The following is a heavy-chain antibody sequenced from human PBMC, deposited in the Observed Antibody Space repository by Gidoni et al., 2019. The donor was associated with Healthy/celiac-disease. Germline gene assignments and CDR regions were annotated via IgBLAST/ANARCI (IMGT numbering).Heavy chain of an antibody. CDR1: GGSISSGGYS. Sequence: QLQLQESGSALVKPSQTLSLTCAVSGGSISSGGYSWSWIRQPPGKGLEWIGYIYHSGSTYYNPSLKSRVTISVDRSKNQFSLKLSSVTAADTAVYYCARGFRGRNNWFDPWGQGTLVTVSS. J-gene: IGHJ5*02. V-gene: IGHV4-30-2*01. D-gene: IGHD3-10*01. CDR2: IYHSGST. CDR3: ARGFRGRNNWFDP.